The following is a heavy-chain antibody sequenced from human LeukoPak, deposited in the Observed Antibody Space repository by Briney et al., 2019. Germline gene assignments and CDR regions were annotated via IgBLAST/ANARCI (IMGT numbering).Heavy chain of an antibody. CDR3: ARWATVAPGDY. J-gene: IGHJ4*02. D-gene: IGHD4-11*01. V-gene: IGHV3-23*01. Sequence: PGGSLRLSCAASGFAFSTYAMSWVRQVPGKGLEWVSTVSVTGETTYYAASVKGRFITSRDNSKNTLSLQMSSLRTDDSALYYCARWATVAPGDYWGQGTLVTVSS. CDR2: VSVTGETT. CDR1: GFAFSTYA.